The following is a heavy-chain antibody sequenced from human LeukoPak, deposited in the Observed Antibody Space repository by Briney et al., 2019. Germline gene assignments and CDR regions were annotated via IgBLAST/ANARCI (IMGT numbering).Heavy chain of an antibody. CDR1: GGSISSYY. CDR3: ARPNPGYSSGWYGAWWFDP. J-gene: IGHJ5*02. D-gene: IGHD6-19*01. Sequence: SETLSLTCTVSGGSISSYYRSWIRQPPGKGLEWIGYIYYSGSTNYNPSLKSRVTISVDTSKNQFSLKLSSVTAADTAVYYYARPNPGYSSGWYGAWWFDPWGQGTLVTVSS. CDR2: IYYSGST. V-gene: IGHV4-59*08.